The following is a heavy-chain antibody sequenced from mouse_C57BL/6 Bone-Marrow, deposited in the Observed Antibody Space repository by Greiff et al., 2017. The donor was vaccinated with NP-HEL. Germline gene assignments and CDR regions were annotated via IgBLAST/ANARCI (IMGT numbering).Heavy chain of an antibody. V-gene: IGHV1-53*01. CDR3: AREDDGYYAPFAY. D-gene: IGHD2-3*01. CDR2: INPSNGGT. J-gene: IGHJ3*01. CDR1: GYTFTSYW. Sequence: VQLQQPGTELVKPGASVKLSCKASGYTFTSYWMHWVKQRPGQGLEWIGNINPSNGGTNYNEKFKSKATLTVDKSSSTAYMQLSSLSSEDSAVYYCAREDDGYYAPFAYWGQGTLVTVSA.